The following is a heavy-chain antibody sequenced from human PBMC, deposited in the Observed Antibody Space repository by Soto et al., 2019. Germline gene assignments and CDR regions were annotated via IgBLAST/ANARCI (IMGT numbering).Heavy chain of an antibody. V-gene: IGHV4-39*07. CDR1: GGSVSSRSYF. D-gene: IGHD1-1*01. Sequence: SETLSLTCTVSGGSVSSRSYFWGWIRQPPGKGLEWIGTIYYNGSTYYNPSLKSRVTMTKDTSTSTVYMELNSLTSEDTAVYYCARDQSWHDLVWWFDPWGQGTLVTVSS. CDR2: IYYNGST. CDR3: ARDQSWHDLVWWFDP. J-gene: IGHJ5*02.